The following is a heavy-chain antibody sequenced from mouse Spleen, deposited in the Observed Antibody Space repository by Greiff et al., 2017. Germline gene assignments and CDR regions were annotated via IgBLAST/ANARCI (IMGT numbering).Heavy chain of an antibody. D-gene: IGHD2-4*01. Sequence: EVQVVESGPELVKPGASVKMSCKASGYTFTDYNMHWVKQSHGKSLEWIGYINPNNGGTSYNQKFKGKATLTVNKSSSTAYMELRSLTSEDSAVYYCARKGDYFYAMDYWGQGTSVTVSS. CDR1: GYTFTDYN. V-gene: IGHV1-22*01. CDR3: ARKGDYFYAMDY. CDR2: INPNNGGT. J-gene: IGHJ4*01.